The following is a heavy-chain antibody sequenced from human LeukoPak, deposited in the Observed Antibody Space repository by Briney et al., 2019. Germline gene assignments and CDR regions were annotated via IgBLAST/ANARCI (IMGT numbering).Heavy chain of an antibody. CDR3: ARRADCGGSCFINYFDS. CDR1: GGTFSSYA. Sequence: SVKVPCKVSGGTFSSYAISWVRQAPGQGLEWMGRIVLPPAITNYAQNFQGRVTITADKSSNTVYMELSSLRSEDTAVYYCARRADCGGSCFINYFDSWGQGTLVTVSS. D-gene: IGHD2-21*01. V-gene: IGHV1-69*04. CDR2: IVLPPAIT. J-gene: IGHJ4*02.